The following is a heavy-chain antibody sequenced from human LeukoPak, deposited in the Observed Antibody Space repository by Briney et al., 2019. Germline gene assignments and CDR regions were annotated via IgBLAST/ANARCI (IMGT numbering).Heavy chain of an antibody. Sequence: GASVTVSCMASGDTLSSYAISWVRQAPGQGLEWMGRIIPIFGTANYAQTFRGRVTITADKSTSTAYMELSSLRSEDTAVYYCARDYPPTWGQGTLVTVSS. CDR2: IIPIFGTA. CDR3: ARDYPPT. V-gene: IGHV1-69*06. J-gene: IGHJ5*02. CDR1: GDTLSSYA.